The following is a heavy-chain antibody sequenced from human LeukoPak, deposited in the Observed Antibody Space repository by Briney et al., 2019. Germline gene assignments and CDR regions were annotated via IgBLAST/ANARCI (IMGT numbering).Heavy chain of an antibody. J-gene: IGHJ4*02. CDR2: ISAYNGNT. CDR3: ARPGRAGIAAVPFDY. CDR1: GYTFTSYG. Sequence: ASVKVSCTASGYTFTSYGISWVRQTPGQGLEWMGWISAYNGNTNYAQKLQGRVTMTTDTSTSTAYMELRSLRSDDTAVYYCARPGRAGIAAVPFDYWGQGTLVTVSS. V-gene: IGHV1-18*01. D-gene: IGHD6-13*01.